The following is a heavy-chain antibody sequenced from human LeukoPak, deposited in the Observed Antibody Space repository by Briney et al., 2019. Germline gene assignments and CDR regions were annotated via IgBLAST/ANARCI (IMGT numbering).Heavy chain of an antibody. Sequence: GSVKVSCKASGYDFINYGITWVRQAPGQGLEWMGWISLYNGNTDYKLQGRVTMTTDTSTSTAYMEMRSLRSDDTAVYYCARGGHFFSSSSSKEYYFDYWGQGTLVTVSS. D-gene: IGHD6-6*01. V-gene: IGHV1-18*01. CDR2: ISLYNGNT. CDR1: GYDFINYG. J-gene: IGHJ4*02. CDR3: ARGGHFFSSSSSKEYYFDY.